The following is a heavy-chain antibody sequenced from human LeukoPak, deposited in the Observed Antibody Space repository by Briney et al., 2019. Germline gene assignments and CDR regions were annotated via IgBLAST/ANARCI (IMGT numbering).Heavy chain of an antibody. J-gene: IGHJ5*02. CDR2: INPNSGGT. V-gene: IGHV1-2*02. D-gene: IGHD6-13*01. CDR3: ARAEIAAENWFDP. CDR1: GYTFTGYY. Sequence: ASVKVSCKASGYTFTGYYMHWVRQAPGQGLEWMGWINPNSGGTNYAQKFQGRVTMTRDTSISTVYMELSRLRSDDTAVYYCARAEIAAENWFDPWGQGTLVTVSS.